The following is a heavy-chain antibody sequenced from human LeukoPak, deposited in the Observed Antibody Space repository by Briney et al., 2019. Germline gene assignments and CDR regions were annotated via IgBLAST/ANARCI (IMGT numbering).Heavy chain of an antibody. V-gene: IGHV3-30*04. J-gene: IGHJ4*02. D-gene: IGHD3-3*01. Sequence: PGGSLRLSCEGSGFVFSIYAIHWIRQSPGRGLEWVAVIASDGSFTDYLHSLEDRFTISRDNSKNTVYLDVTSLTPEDAAVYYCAREGTYSEYWSGYFEYWGQGTRVIVSS. CDR3: AREGTYSEYWSGYFEY. CDR2: IASDGSFT. CDR1: GFVFSIYA.